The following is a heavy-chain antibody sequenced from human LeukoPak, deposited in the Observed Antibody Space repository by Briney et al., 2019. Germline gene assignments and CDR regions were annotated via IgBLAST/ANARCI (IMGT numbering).Heavy chain of an antibody. D-gene: IGHD5-18*01. CDR3: ARDPGGYSYGFDY. CDR1: GFTFSSYA. J-gene: IGHJ4*02. V-gene: IGHV3-30-3*01. Sequence: PGGSLRLSCAASGFTFSSYAMHWVRQAPGKGLEWVAVISYDGSNKYYADSVKGRFTISRDNSKNTLYLQMNSLRAEDTAVYYCARDPGGYSYGFDYWGQGTLVTVSS. CDR2: ISYDGSNK.